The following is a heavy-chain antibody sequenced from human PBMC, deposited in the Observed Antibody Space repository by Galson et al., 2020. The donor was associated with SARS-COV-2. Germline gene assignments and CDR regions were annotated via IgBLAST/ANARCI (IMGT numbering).Heavy chain of an antibody. J-gene: IGHJ3*02. CDR1: GVSFDDYG. Sequence: GGSLRLSCAASGVSFDDYGMSWVRQAPGKGLEWVCGINKNGGSTNYADSVRGRFTISRDNAKNSLYLQMNSLRVEDTALYFCARGYLAGPFDMWGQGTMVTVSS. CDR3: ARGYLAGPFDM. CDR2: INKNGGST. D-gene: IGHD2-2*01. V-gene: IGHV3-20*04.